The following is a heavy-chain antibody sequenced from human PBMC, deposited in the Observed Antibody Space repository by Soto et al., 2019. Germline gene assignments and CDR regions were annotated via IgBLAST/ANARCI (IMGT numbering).Heavy chain of an antibody. Sequence: HPGGSLRLSCTASGLPHNNFAMMWVRQAPGKGLECVAGIYGSGGGIQYADSVKGRFTISRDNSRSTVYLQMNDLRADDTALYYCAKDAVYNDGLWLMDHWGQGTQVTVSS. CDR2: IYGSGGGI. CDR3: AKDAVYNDGLWLMDH. D-gene: IGHD2-21*01. V-gene: IGHV3-23*05. J-gene: IGHJ4*02. CDR1: GLPHNNFA.